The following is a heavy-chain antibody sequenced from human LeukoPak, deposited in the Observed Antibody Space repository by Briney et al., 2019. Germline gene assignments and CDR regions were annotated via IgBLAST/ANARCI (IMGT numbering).Heavy chain of an antibody. CDR2: IYHSGST. CDR3: ARRGAPVAGTGLDY. V-gene: IGHV4-38-2*01. Sequence: PSETLSLTCAVSGYSISSGYYWGWIRQPPGKGLEWIGSIYHSGSTYYNPSLKSRVTTSVDTSKNQFSLKLSSVTAADTAVYYCARRGAPVAGTGLDYWGQGTLVTVSS. CDR1: GYSISSGYY. J-gene: IGHJ4*02. D-gene: IGHD6-19*01.